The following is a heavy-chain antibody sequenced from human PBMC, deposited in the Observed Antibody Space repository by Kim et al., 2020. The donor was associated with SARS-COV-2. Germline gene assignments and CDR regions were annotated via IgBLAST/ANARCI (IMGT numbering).Heavy chain of an antibody. CDR3: AKHLHYYGMDV. V-gene: IGHV3-23*01. J-gene: IGHJ6*02. Sequence: YYADSVKGRFTMSRDNSKNTLYLQMNSLRAEDTAVYYCAKHLHYYGMDVWGQGTTVTVSS. D-gene: IGHD3-3*02.